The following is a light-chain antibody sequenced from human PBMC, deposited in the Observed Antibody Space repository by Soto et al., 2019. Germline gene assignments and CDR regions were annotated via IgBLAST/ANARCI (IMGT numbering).Light chain of an antibody. J-gene: IGKJ2*01. CDR1: QSVSSY. V-gene: IGKV3-11*01. CDR3: QQRSNWPPYT. Sequence: EIVLTQSPATLSLSPGERATLSCRASQSVSSYLAWYQQKTGQAPRLLIYDASNRATGIPARFSGSGSGTDFTLTISSLEPEDFAVYYCQQRSNWPPYTFGQGTKLGIK. CDR2: DAS.